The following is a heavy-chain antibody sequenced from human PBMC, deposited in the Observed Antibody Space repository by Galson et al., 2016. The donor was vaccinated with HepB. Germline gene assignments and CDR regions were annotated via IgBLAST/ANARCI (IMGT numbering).Heavy chain of an antibody. V-gene: IGHV1-3*01. Sequence: SVKVSCKASGNTFTYYAVHWVRQAPGQRLEWVGWINVGDHDTQYSQKFQGRVTISRDTSATTVYMELSSLSSEDTVVYYRARSTPSYPIDYWGQGTLVTVSS. CDR2: INVGDHDT. CDR3: ARSTPSYPIDY. D-gene: IGHD3-10*01. J-gene: IGHJ4*02. CDR1: GNTFTYYA.